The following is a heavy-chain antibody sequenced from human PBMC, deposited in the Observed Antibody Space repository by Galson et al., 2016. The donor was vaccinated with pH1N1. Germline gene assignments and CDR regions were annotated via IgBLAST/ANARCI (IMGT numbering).Heavy chain of an antibody. CDR1: GFTFSSYG. D-gene: IGHD6-19*01. J-gene: IGHJ4*02. Sequence: SLRLSCATSGFTFSSYGMSWVRQAPGKGLEWVSAVSGSGISTYFADSVKGRFTISRDNSKGTLFLHMNSLRAEDTAIYYCVSPKTAHIPLAGLFHHWGQGALVTVSS. CDR2: VSGSGIST. CDR3: VSPKTAHIPLAGLFHH. V-gene: IGHV3-23*01.